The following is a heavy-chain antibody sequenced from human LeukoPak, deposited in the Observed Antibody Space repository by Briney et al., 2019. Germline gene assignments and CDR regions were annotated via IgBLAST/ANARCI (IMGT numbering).Heavy chain of an antibody. J-gene: IGHJ4*02. CDR2: IYYSGST. V-gene: IGHV4-31*03. Sequence: SETLSLTCTVSGGSISSGGYYWSWIRQHPGKGLEWIGYIYYSGSTYYNPSLKSRITVSVDTSKNQFSLKLSSVTAADTAVYYCARDHDGAFDYWGQGILVTDSS. CDR3: ARDHDGAFDY. CDR1: GGSISSGGYY. D-gene: IGHD3-16*01.